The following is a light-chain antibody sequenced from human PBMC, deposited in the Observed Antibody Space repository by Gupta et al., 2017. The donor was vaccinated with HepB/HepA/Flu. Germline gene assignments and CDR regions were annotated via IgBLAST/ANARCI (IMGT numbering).Light chain of an antibody. Sequence: SALTQPASVSGSPGQSITISCTGTSSDVGGYNYVSWYQHYPGKAPKLMIYHVSYRPAGVSNRFSGSKSGNTASLTISGLQDEDEADYYCSSDTSSSTLVFGGGTKLTVL. CDR3: SSDTSSSTLV. CDR1: SSDVGGYNY. CDR2: HVS. J-gene: IGLJ2*01. V-gene: IGLV2-14*03.